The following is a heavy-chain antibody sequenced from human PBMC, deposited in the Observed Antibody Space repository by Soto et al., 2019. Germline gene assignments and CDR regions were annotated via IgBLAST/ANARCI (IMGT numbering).Heavy chain of an antibody. CDR1: GLTFSRSS. Sequence: GGSLRLSCAASGLTFSRSSMNWVRQAPGKGLEWISYINSDSSTMYYADSVKDRFTISRDNAKNSLSLQMNRLRDEDTAVYYCATSGSYRFDYWGQGTLVTVYS. CDR2: INSDSSTM. J-gene: IGHJ4*02. D-gene: IGHD1-26*01. CDR3: ATSGSYRFDY. V-gene: IGHV3-48*02.